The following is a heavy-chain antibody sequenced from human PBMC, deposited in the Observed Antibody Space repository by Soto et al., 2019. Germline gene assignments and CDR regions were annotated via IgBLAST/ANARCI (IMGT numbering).Heavy chain of an antibody. CDR3: ARERTSMIVVGTTDY. CDR2: INSDGSST. CDR1: GFTFSSYW. Sequence: EVQLVESGGGLVQPGGSLRLSCAASGFTFSSYWMHWVRQAPGKGLVWVSRINSDGSSTSYADSVKGRFTISRDNAKNTLYLQMNGLRAEDTAVYYCARERTSMIVVGTTDYWGQGTLVTVSS. D-gene: IGHD3-22*01. J-gene: IGHJ4*02. V-gene: IGHV3-74*01.